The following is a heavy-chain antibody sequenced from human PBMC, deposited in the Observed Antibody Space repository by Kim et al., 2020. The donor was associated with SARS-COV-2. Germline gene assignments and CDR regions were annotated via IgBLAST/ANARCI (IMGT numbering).Heavy chain of an antibody. D-gene: IGHD1-26*01. CDR2: MNPNSGNT. CDR1: GYTFTSYD. V-gene: IGHV1-8*01. CDR3: ARLGRVKARIVGATKYYFDY. Sequence: ASVKVSCKASGYTFTSYDINWVRQATGQGLEWMGWMNPNSGNTGYAQKFQGRVTMTRNTSISTAYMELSSLRSEDTAVYYCARLGRVKARIVGATKYYFDYRGQGTLVTVSS. J-gene: IGHJ4*02.